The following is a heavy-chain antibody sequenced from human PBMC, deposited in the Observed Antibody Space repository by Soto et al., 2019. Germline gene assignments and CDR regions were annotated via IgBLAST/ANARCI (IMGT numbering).Heavy chain of an antibody. CDR1: GGSFSGYY. D-gene: IGHD3-22*01. V-gene: IGHV4-34*01. J-gene: IGHJ4*02. CDR3: ARAPGVSSGYYFDY. Sequence: SETLSLTCAVYGGSFSGYYWSWIRQPPGKGLEWIGEINHSGSTNYNPSLKSRVTISVDTSKNQFSLKLSSVTAADTAVYYCARAPGVSSGYYFDYWGQGTLVTVSS. CDR2: INHSGST.